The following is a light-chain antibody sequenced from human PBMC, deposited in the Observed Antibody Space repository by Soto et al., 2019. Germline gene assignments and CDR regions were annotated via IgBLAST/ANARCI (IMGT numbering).Light chain of an antibody. Sequence: QSVLTQPPSASGTPGQRVTISCSGSSSNIGINYVYWYQQLPGTAPKLLIYRNDQRPSGVPDRISGSKSGTSASLAISGLRSEDEAEYYCAVWDDSLRGVLFGGGTKLTVL. CDR3: AVWDDSLRGVL. J-gene: IGLJ2*01. CDR1: SSNIGINY. CDR2: RND. V-gene: IGLV1-47*01.